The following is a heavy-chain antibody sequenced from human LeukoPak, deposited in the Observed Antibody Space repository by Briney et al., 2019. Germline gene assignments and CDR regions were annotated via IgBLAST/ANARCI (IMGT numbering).Heavy chain of an antibody. D-gene: IGHD3-10*01. CDR1: GGSISSSRYY. J-gene: IGHJ3*02. Sequence: SETLSLTCTVSGGSISSSRYYWGWIRQPPGKGLEWIGSIYYSGSTYYNPSLKSRVTISVDTSKNQFSLKLSSVTAADTAVYYCARGSYDRDAFDIWGQGTMVSVSS. V-gene: IGHV4-39*01. CDR2: IYYSGST. CDR3: ARGSYDRDAFDI.